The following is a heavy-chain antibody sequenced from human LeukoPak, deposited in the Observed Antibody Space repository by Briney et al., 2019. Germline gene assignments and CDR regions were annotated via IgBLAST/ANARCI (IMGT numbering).Heavy chain of an antibody. CDR2: IYYSGST. J-gene: IGHJ4*02. CDR3: AKETVAGTSFDY. D-gene: IGHD6-19*01. CDR1: GGSISSSSYY. V-gene: IGHV4-39*07. Sequence: EPSETLSLTCTVSGGSISSSSYYWGWIRQPPGKGLEWIGSIYYSGSTYYNPSLKSRVTISVDTSKNQFSLKLSSVTAADTAVYYCAKETVAGTSFDYWGQGTLVTVSS.